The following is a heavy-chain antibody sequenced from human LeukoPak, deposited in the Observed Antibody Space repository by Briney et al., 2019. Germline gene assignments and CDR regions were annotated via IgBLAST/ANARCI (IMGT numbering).Heavy chain of an antibody. CDR2: IYYSGST. J-gene: IGHJ6*02. Sequence: SETLSLTCTVSGGSISSGGYYWSWIRQHPGKGLEWIGYIYYSGSTYYNPSLKSRVTISVDTSKNQISLKLSSVTAADTAVYYCARARSFRGLPRYYYYGMDVWGQGTTVTVSS. V-gene: IGHV4-31*03. CDR3: ARARSFRGLPRYYYYGMDV. CDR1: GGSISSGGYY. D-gene: IGHD1-26*01.